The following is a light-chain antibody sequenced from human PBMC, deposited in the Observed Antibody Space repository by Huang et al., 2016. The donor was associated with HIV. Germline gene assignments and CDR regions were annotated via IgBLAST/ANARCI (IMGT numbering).Light chain of an antibody. J-gene: IGKJ4*01. CDR3: QQYNNWPLT. CDR2: GAS. CDR1: QSVSSN. V-gene: IGKV3D-15*01. Sequence: EVVMTQSPATLSLSPGERATLSCRASQSVSSNLAWYQQKPGQAPRLLVYGASTGATGIPDRFSGSGSGTDFTLTISRLEPEDFAVYYCQQYNNWPLTFGGGTKVEI.